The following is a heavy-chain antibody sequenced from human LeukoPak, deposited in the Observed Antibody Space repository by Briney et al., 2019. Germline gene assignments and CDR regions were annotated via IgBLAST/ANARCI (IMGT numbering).Heavy chain of an antibody. CDR2: IYHSGST. CDR3: AGTMVREAPFDY. V-gene: IGHV4-38-2*01. Sequence: SETLSLTCAVSGYSISSGYYWGWIRQPPGKGLEWIESIYHSGSTYYNPSLKSRVTISVDTSKNQFSLKLSSVTAADTAVYYCAGTMVREAPFDYWGQGTLVTVSS. CDR1: GYSISSGYY. J-gene: IGHJ4*02. D-gene: IGHD3-10*01.